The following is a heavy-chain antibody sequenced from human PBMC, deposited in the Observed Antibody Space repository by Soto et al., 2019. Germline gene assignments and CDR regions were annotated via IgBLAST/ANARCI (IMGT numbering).Heavy chain of an antibody. V-gene: IGHV1-69*06. CDR3: ARAYCSGGGCPRGSWWFDP. CDR2: IIPIFGTA. Sequence: SVKVSCKASGGTFSSYAIRWVRQAPGQGLEWMGGIIPIFGTANYAQKFQGGVTITADKSTSTAYMDLSSLRPEDTAVYYCARAYCSGGGCPRGSWWFDPWGQGTLVTVSS. CDR1: GGTFSSYA. D-gene: IGHD2-15*01. J-gene: IGHJ5*02.